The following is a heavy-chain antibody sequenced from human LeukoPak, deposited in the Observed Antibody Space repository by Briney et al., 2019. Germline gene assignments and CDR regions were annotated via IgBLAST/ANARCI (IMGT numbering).Heavy chain of an antibody. CDR2: IYYSGST. J-gene: IGHJ4*02. D-gene: IGHD2-21*01. Sequence: SQTLSLTCTVSGGSLSSGDYYWSWIRQPPGKGLEWIGYIYYSGSTYYNPSLKSRVTISVDTSKNQFSLKLSSVTAADTAVYYCARTRGEYYFDYWGQGTLVTVSS. CDR1: GGSLSSGDYY. V-gene: IGHV4-30-4*01. CDR3: ARTRGEYYFDY.